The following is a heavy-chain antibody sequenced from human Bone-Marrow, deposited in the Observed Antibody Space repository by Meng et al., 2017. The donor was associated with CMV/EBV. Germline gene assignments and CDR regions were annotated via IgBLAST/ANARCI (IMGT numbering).Heavy chain of an antibody. Sequence: GGSLRLSCEASGFSFSNYWMSWVRQAPGKGLEWVSVIYSGGSTYYADSVKGRFTISRDNSKNTLYPQMNSLRAEDTAVYYCARDGAATYGMDVWGQGTLVTVSS. CDR2: IYSGGST. J-gene: IGHJ6*02. CDR1: GFSFSNYW. V-gene: IGHV3-53*01. CDR3: ARDGAATYGMDV. D-gene: IGHD6-13*01.